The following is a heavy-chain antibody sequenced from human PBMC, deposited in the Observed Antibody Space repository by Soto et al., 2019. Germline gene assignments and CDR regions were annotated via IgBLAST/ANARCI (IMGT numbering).Heavy chain of an antibody. CDR3: AKGNSLGYCSGGSCYIGYYYYGMAV. D-gene: IGHD2-15*01. V-gene: IGHV3-30*18. J-gene: IGHJ6*02. Sequence: QVQLVESGGGVVQPGRSLRLSCAASGFTFSSYGMHWVRQAPGKGLEWVAVISYDGSNKYYADSVKGRFTISRDNSKNTLYLQMNSLRAEETAVYYCAKGNSLGYCSGGSCYIGYYYYGMAVWGQGTTVTVSS. CDR1: GFTFSSYG. CDR2: ISYDGSNK.